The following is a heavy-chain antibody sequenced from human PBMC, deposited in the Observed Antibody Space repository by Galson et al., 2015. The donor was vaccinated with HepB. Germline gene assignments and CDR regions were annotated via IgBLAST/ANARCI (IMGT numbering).Heavy chain of an antibody. CDR3: VWDYADVDF. CDR2: IHIDGRTT. V-gene: IGHV3-74*01. CDR1: GFTFSNDW. J-gene: IGHJ4*02. D-gene: IGHD4/OR15-4a*01. Sequence: SLRLSCATSGFTFSNDWIHWVRQVPGKGLVWVSRIHIDGRTTSYADSVKGRFAISRDNAENTVSLQMRSLRAEDTAVYYCVWDYADVDFWGQGTRVTVSS.